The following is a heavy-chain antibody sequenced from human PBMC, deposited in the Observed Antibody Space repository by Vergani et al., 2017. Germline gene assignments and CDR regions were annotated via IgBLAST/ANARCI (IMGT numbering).Heavy chain of an antibody. CDR3: ARDPVGAPAYVDY. CDR1: GGTFSSYT. D-gene: IGHD1-26*01. J-gene: IGHJ4*02. V-gene: IGHV1-69*08. Sequence: QVQLVQSGAEVKKPGSSVKVSCKASGGTFSSYTISWVRQAPGQGLEWMGRIIPILGIANYAQKLQGRVTMTTDTSTSTAYMELRSLRSDDTAVYYCARDPVGAPAYVDYWGQGTLVTVSS. CDR2: IIPILGIA.